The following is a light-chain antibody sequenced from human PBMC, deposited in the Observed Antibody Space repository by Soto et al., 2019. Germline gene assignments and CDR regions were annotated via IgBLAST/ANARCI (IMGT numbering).Light chain of an antibody. CDR2: KNN. CDR1: SYNVGKNL. Sequence: QCVLAQPPSASGTPWQRVTLSCSGGSYNVGKNLVYWYQQRPGTAPKLIIFKNNQRPSAVPGRFSGSTSCTSASPAISGLRSEDEADYFCAAWDDSLSAGVFGGGTKVTVL. J-gene: IGLJ3*02. V-gene: IGLV1-47*01. CDR3: AAWDDSLSAGV.